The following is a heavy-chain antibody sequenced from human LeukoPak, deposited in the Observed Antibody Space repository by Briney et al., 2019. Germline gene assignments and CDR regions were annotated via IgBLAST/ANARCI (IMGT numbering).Heavy chain of an antibody. CDR2: IHADGNT. V-gene: IGHV3-66*01. Sequence: GGSLRLSCAASGFSISSNYMTWVRQAPGKGLEWVSLIHADGNTYYADSVEGRFTISRDISKNTVYLQMNSLRVEDTAVYYCAKMDTRYGLGLFDPWGQGTLVTASS. CDR3: AKMDTRYGLGLFDP. J-gene: IGHJ5*02. D-gene: IGHD5-18*01. CDR1: GFSISSNY.